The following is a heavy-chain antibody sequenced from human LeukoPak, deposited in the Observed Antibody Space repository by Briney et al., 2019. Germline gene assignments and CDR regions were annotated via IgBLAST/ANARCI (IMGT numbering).Heavy chain of an antibody. CDR2: VYHTGII. D-gene: IGHD2-15*01. J-gene: IGHJ5*02. CDR1: GGSITSGTHY. V-gene: IGHV4-39*01. Sequence: AETLSLTCTVSGGSITSGTHYWDWIRQAPGKGLEWIGNVYHTGIIYYNPSLQSRVTMSVDTSKNQFSLKLNSLTAADTAVYYCARHHSALNWFDPWGQGTLVTVSS. CDR3: ARHHSALNWFDP.